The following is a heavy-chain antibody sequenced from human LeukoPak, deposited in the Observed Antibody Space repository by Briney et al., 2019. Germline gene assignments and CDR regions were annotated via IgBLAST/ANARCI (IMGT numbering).Heavy chain of an antibody. CDR2: INPNSGNT. D-gene: IGHD2-2*02. CDR1: GYTFTSYD. CDR3: ARGIVVVPAAILNFDP. V-gene: IGHV1-8*01. J-gene: IGHJ5*02. Sequence: ASVKVSCKASGYTFTSYDINWVRQATGQGLEWMGWINPNSGNTGYAQKFQGRVTMTRNTSISTAYMELSSLRSEDTAVYYCARGIVVVPAAILNFDPWGQGTLVTVSS.